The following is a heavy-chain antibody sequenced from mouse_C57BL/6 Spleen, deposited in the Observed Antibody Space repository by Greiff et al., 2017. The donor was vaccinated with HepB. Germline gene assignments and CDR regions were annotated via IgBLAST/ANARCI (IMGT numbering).Heavy chain of an antibody. V-gene: IGHV14-3*01. Sequence: EVQLQQSVAELVRPGASVKLSCTASGFNIKNTYMHWVKQRPEQGLEWIGRIDPANGNTKYAPKFQGKATITADTSSNTAYLQLSSLTSEDTAIYYCASTYYGSSYGYWYFDVWGTGTTVTVSS. J-gene: IGHJ1*03. D-gene: IGHD1-1*01. CDR1: GFNIKNTY. CDR3: ASTYYGSSYGYWYFDV. CDR2: IDPANGNT.